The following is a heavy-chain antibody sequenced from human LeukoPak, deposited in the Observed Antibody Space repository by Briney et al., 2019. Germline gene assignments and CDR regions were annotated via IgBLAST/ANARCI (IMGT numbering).Heavy chain of an antibody. D-gene: IGHD3-10*01. CDR1: GFTVSSNY. CDR2: IYSGGST. Sequence: GGSLRLSCAASGFTVSSNYMSWVRQAPGKGLEWVSVIYSGGSTYYADSVKGRFTISRDNSKNTLYLQMNSLRAEDTAVYYCARDGTRYYGSGSFSDYWGQGTLVTVSS. CDR3: ARDGTRYYGSGSFSDY. J-gene: IGHJ4*02. V-gene: IGHV3-53*05.